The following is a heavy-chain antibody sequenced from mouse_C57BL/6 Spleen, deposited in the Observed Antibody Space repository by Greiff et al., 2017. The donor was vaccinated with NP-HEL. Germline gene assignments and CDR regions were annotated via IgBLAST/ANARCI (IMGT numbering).Heavy chain of an antibody. J-gene: IGHJ2*01. V-gene: IGHV14-2*01. Sequence: EVQLQQSGAELVKPGASVKLSCTASGFTIKDYYMRWVKQRTEQGLEWIGRIDPEDGDTKYAPKSQGKATITADTSSNTAYLQLSSRTAEDTSVYYCAGRGEFYYDYDWDFDYWGQGTTLTVSS. CDR2: IDPEDGDT. CDR3: AGRGEFYYDYDWDFDY. CDR1: GFTIKDYY. D-gene: IGHD2-4*01.